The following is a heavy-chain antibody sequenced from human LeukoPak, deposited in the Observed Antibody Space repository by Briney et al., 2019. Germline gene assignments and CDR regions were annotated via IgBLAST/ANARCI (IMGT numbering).Heavy chain of an antibody. CDR3: AREGGPPPWYFDL. J-gene: IGHJ2*01. CDR2: ISGSGGST. CDR1: GFTFSSYA. Sequence: GGSLRLSCAASGFTFSSYAMSWVRQAPGKGLEWVSAISGSGGSTYYADSVKGRFTISRDNSKNTLYLQMNSLSAEDTAVYHCAREGGPPPWYFDLWGRGTLVTVSS. V-gene: IGHV3-23*01. D-gene: IGHD3-16*01.